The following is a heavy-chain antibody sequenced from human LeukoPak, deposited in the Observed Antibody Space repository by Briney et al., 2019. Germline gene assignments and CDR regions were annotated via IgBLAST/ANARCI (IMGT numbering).Heavy chain of an antibody. D-gene: IGHD6-13*01. V-gene: IGHV3-33*06. Sequence: GRSLRLSCAASGFTFSNYGMHWVRQAPGKGLEWVAVIWYDGSNKYYGDSVKGRFTISRDNSKNTLYLQMNSLRAEDTAVYYCAKEQNTYSSSPPDYWGQGTLVTVSS. CDR2: IWYDGSNK. J-gene: IGHJ4*02. CDR1: GFTFSNYG. CDR3: AKEQNTYSSSPPDY.